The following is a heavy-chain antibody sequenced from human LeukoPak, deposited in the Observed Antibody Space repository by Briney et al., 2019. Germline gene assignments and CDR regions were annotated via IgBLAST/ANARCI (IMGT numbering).Heavy chain of an antibody. D-gene: IGHD3-22*01. CDR1: GFTFSDYY. V-gene: IGHV3-30*03. Sequence: QPGGSLTLSCAASGFTFSDYYMSWIRQAPGKGLEWVAVVSYDGNNKYYTDSVKGRFTISRDNSKNTLYLQMNSLRAEDTAVYYCARVRTPYYDSSGSSPYDMDVWGQGTTVTVSS. CDR2: VSYDGNNK. CDR3: ARVRTPYYDSSGSSPYDMDV. J-gene: IGHJ6*02.